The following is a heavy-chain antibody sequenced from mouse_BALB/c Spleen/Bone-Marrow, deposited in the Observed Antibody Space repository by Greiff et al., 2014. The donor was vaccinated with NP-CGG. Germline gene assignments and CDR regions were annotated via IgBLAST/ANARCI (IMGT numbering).Heavy chain of an antibody. J-gene: IGHJ2*01. CDR2: IRSKANGYTT. V-gene: IGHV7-3*02. Sequence: VQLKESGGGLVQPGGSLRLSCATSGFTFTDYYMNWVRQPPGKALEWLGFIRSKANGYTTEYSASVKGRFTISRDNSQNILYLQMNTLRAEDSATYYCARDKGRVFFDYWGQGTTLTVSS. CDR1: GFTFTDYY. CDR3: ARDKGRVFFDY.